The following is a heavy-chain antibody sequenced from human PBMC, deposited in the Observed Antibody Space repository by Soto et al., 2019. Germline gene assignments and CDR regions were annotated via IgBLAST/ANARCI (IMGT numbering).Heavy chain of an antibody. CDR1: GFTFSSYG. Sequence: EVQLLESGGGLVQPGGSLRLSCAASGFTFSSYGMSWVRQAPGKGLEWVSSISGNGAGTYYADSVKGRFTISRDNSKNTLFLQMNSLRAEDTAVYYCAKLRDSIGTYYWGQGTLVTVSS. D-gene: IGHD1-26*01. CDR3: AKLRDSIGTYY. J-gene: IGHJ4*02. CDR2: ISGNGAGT. V-gene: IGHV3-23*01.